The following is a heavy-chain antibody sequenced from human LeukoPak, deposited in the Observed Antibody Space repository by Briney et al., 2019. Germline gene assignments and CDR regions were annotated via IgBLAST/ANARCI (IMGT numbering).Heavy chain of an antibody. CDR2: INPGGDNT. CDR1: GYTFTNYY. J-gene: IGHJ3*02. CDR3: ARIRDGYNDAYDI. D-gene: IGHD5-24*01. V-gene: IGHV1-46*01. Sequence: ASVKVSCKASGYTFTNYYIHWVRQAPGQGLEWMGLINPGGDNTDYAQNFQGRVTMTSDPSTSTVYMGLSSLRSEDTAVYYCARIRDGYNDAYDIWGQGTMVTVSS.